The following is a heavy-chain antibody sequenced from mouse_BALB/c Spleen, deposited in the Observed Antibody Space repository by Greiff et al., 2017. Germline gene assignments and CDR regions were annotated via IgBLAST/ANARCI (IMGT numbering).Heavy chain of an antibody. CDR3: TRRLLRGGNYYAMDY. Sequence: VQLQQSGTVLARPGASVKMSCKASGYTFTSYWMHWVKQRPGQGLEWIGAIYPGDSDTSYTQKFKGKAKLTAVTSTSTAYMKLSSLTNEDSAVYYCTRRLLRGGNYYAMDYWGQGTSVTVSS. D-gene: IGHD1-1*01. CDR1: GYTFTSYW. CDR2: IYPGDSDT. J-gene: IGHJ4*01. V-gene: IGHV1-5*01.